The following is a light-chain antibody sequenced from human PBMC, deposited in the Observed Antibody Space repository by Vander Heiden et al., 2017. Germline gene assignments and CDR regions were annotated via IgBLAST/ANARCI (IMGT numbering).Light chain of an antibody. Sequence: QSVLTQPLSASGTPGQRVTISCFGSSSNIGNNDAHWYQQLPGTAPKLLIYRNNQRPSGVPDRFSGSKSGTSASLAISGLRSEDEVDYYCAAWDDSLSGWVFGGGTKLTVL. J-gene: IGLJ3*02. CDR1: SSNIGNND. V-gene: IGLV1-47*01. CDR2: RNN. CDR3: AAWDDSLSGWV.